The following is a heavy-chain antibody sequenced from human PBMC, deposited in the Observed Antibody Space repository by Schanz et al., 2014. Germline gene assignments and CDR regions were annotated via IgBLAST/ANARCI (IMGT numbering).Heavy chain of an antibody. CDR1: GYTFTGYY. CDR3: AKDRVGALYYFDY. CDR2: INPNSGGT. V-gene: IGHV1-2*02. Sequence: QVLLVQSGAEVKQPGASVKVSCKASGYTFTGYYIHWVRQAPGQGLEWMGWINPNSGGTNYAQKFQGRVTMTRDTSISTAYMELSRLRYDDTAVYYCAKDRVGALYYFDYWGQGTLVTVSS. J-gene: IGHJ4*02. D-gene: IGHD1-26*01.